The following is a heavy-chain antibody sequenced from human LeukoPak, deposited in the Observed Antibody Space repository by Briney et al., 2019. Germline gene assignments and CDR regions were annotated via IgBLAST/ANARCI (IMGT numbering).Heavy chain of an antibody. Sequence: GSSVKVSFKASGGTFSSHAIAWVRPAPGQGPEWMGGIIPISGTANYAQKFQGRVTITTDESTSTAYMELSSLTSDDTAVYYCARGLQYQLLKALGYYYMDVWGEGTTVTVSS. D-gene: IGHD2-2*01. CDR1: GGTFSSHA. J-gene: IGHJ6*03. V-gene: IGHV1-69*05. CDR3: ARGLQYQLLKALGYYYMDV. CDR2: IIPISGTA.